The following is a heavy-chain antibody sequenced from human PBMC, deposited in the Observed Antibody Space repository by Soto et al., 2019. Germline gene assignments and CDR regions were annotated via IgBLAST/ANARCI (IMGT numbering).Heavy chain of an antibody. Sequence: ASVKVSCKDSGYTFTGYYMHWVRQAPGQGLEWMGWINPNSGGTNYARKFQGRVTMTRDTSISTAYMELSRLRSDDTAVYYCARGEVGVPGDYWGQGTLVTVSS. J-gene: IGHJ4*02. CDR1: GYTFTGYY. V-gene: IGHV1-2*02. CDR2: INPNSGGT. CDR3: ARGEVGVPGDY. D-gene: IGHD1-26*01.